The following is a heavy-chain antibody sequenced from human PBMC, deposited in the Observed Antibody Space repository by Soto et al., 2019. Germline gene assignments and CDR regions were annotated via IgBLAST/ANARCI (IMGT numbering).Heavy chain of an antibody. J-gene: IGHJ5*02. Sequence: SETLSLTCAVYGGSFSGHYWSWIRQPPGKGLEWIGEINHSGSTTYNPSLKSRVAISVDTSKNQFSLKLNSVTAADTAVYYCARGPSRLLMGDSFAWGQGXLVTVYS. CDR1: GGSFSGHY. V-gene: IGHV4-34*01. CDR3: ARGPSRLLMGDSFA. CDR2: INHSGST. D-gene: IGHD2-8*01.